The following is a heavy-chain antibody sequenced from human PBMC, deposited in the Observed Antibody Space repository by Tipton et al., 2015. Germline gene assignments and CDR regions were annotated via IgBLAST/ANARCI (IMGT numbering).Heavy chain of an antibody. V-gene: IGHV4-61*01. Sequence: TLSLTCTVSGGSVNSANYYWSWIRQPPGKGLEWIGYISYSGSTHYNPSLKSRVAISVDTSKNQFSLTLKSVTAADTAVYYCARDLEHGMDVWGQETTVTVSS. D-gene: IGHD5-24*01. CDR1: GGSVNSANYY. CDR2: ISYSGST. CDR3: ARDLEHGMDV. J-gene: IGHJ6*02.